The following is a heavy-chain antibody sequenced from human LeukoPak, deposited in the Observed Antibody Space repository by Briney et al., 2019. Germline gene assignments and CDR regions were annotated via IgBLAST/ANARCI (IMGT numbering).Heavy chain of an antibody. D-gene: IGHD1-14*01. J-gene: IGHJ6*02. CDR1: GGTFSSYA. Sequence: GASVKVSCKASGGTFSSYAISWVRQAPGQGLEWMGGIIPIFGTANYAQKFQGRVTITADESTSTAYVELSSLRSEDTAVYYCAIQITSYYYYYGMDVWGQGTTVTVSS. V-gene: IGHV1-69*13. CDR3: AIQITSYYYYYGMDV. CDR2: IIPIFGTA.